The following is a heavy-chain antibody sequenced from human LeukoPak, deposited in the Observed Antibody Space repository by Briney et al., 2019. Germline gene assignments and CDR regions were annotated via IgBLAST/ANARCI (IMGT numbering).Heavy chain of an antibody. J-gene: IGHJ4*02. CDR3: ARRDSYGFIDY. V-gene: IGHV4-39*07. CDR1: DGSISGSNYY. D-gene: IGHD5-18*01. CDR2: IFYGGST. Sequence: SETLSLTCTVSDGSISGSNYYWGWIHQPPGKGLEWIGSIFYGGSTNYNPSLKSRVTISVDTSKNQFSLKLSSVTAADTAVYYCARRDSYGFIDYWGQGTLVTVSS.